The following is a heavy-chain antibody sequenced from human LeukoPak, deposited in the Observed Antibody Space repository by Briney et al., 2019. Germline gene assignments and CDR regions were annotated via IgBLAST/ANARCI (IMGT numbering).Heavy chain of an antibody. J-gene: IGHJ3*02. CDR3: AARGELLRSGGAFDI. CDR2: INAGNGNT. D-gene: IGHD1-26*01. CDR1: GYTFTSYA. V-gene: IGHV1-3*01. Sequence: GASVKVSCKASGYTFTSYAMHWVRQAPGQRLEWMGWINAGNGNTKYSQKFQGRVTITRDTSASTAYMELSSLRSEDTAVYYCAARGELLRSGGAFDIWGQGTMVTVSS.